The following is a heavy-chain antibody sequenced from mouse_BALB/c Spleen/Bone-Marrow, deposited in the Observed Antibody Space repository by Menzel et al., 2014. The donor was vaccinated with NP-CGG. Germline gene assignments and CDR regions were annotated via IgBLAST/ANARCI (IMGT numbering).Heavy chain of an antibody. D-gene: IGHD2-1*01. CDR3: NGNYYAMDY. CDR1: GYTFTDRA. Sequence: VQLQQSDAELVKPGASVMISCKASGYTFTDRAIHWVKQKPEQGLDWIGWIDPENGDTEYAPKFQGKATMTADTSSNTAYLQLSSLTSEDTAVYYCNGNYYAMDYWGQGTSVTVSS. V-gene: IGHV14-4*02. CDR2: IDPENGDT. J-gene: IGHJ4*01.